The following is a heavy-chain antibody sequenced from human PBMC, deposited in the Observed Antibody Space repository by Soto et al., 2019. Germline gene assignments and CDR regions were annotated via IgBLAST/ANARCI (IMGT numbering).Heavy chain of an antibody. CDR1: GGSISSSSYY. CDR3: ARLGDSYCTNGVCLYYYYYYMDV. D-gene: IGHD2-8*01. J-gene: IGHJ6*03. CDR2: IYYSGST. Sequence: SETLSLTCTVSGGSISSSSYYWGWIRQPPGKGLEWIGSIYYSGSTYYNPSLKSRVTISVDTSKNQFSLKLSSVTAADTAVYYCARLGDSYCTNGVCLYYYYYYMDVWGKGTTVTVSS. V-gene: IGHV4-39*01.